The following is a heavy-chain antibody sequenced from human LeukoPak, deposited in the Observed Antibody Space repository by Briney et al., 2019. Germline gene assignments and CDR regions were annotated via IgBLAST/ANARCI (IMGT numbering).Heavy chain of an antibody. J-gene: IGHJ4*02. Sequence: GGSLRLSCAASGFTFSDHYMDWVRQAPGKGLEWVGRTRNKANSYTTEYAASVKGRFTISIDDSKNSLYLQMNSLKTEDTAVYYCARGTYDYGDYGGFDYWGQGTLVTVSS. CDR3: ARGTYDYGDYGGFDY. CDR1: GFTFSDHY. CDR2: TRNKANSYTT. D-gene: IGHD4-17*01. V-gene: IGHV3-72*01.